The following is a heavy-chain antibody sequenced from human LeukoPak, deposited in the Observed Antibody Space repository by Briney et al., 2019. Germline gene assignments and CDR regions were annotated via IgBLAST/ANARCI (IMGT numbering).Heavy chain of an antibody. D-gene: IGHD3-16*01. V-gene: IGHV3-30*03. J-gene: IGHJ4*02. CDR2: ISDDGTLK. CDR1: GFDFIDHG. Sequence: GSLRLSCEASGFDFIDHGMHWVRQAPGRGLEWVAVISDDGTLKFYGDSARGRFTISRDNSVNMVYLQLTSLRPDDTGVYYCASKRGDLFDYWGQGTLVTVSS. CDR3: ASKRGDLFDY.